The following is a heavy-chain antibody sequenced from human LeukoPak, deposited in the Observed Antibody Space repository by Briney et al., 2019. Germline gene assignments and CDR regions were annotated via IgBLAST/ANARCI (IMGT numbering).Heavy chain of an antibody. J-gene: IGHJ4*02. Sequence: GGSLRLSCAASGFTFSSYGMHWVRQAPGKGLEWVAFIRYDGSNNYYADSVKGRFTLSRDNSKNTLYLQMNSLRAEDRAVYYCAKGRGDKVTMVRGVIMAPYYFDYWGQGTLGTVSS. CDR2: IRYDGSNN. D-gene: IGHD3-10*01. CDR3: AKGRGDKVTMVRGVIMAPYYFDY. V-gene: IGHV3-30*02. CDR1: GFTFSSYG.